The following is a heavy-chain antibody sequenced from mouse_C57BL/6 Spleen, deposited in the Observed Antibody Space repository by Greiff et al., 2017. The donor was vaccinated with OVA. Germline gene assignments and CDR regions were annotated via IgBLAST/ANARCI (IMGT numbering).Heavy chain of an antibody. V-gene: IGHV5-17*01. Sequence: EVKVVESGGGLVKPGGSLKLSCAASGFTFSDYGMHWVRQAPEKGLEWVAYISSGSSTIYYADTVKGRFTISRDNAKNTLFLQMTSLRSEDTAMYYCATPYDYDAFSYAMDYWGQGTSVTVSS. J-gene: IGHJ4*01. D-gene: IGHD2-4*01. CDR1: GFTFSDYG. CDR2: ISSGSSTI. CDR3: ATPYDYDAFSYAMDY.